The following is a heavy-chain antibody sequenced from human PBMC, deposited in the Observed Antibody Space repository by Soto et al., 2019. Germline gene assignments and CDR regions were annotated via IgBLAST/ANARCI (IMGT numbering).Heavy chain of an antibody. J-gene: IGHJ4*02. D-gene: IGHD6-13*01. Sequence: GGSLRLSCAASGFTFSSYAMSWVRQAPGKGLEWVSAISGSGGSTYYADSVKGRFTISRDNSKNTLYLQMNSLRAEDTAVYYCAKSRAPSSSWIHMEFVGDYFDYWGQGTLVTVSS. CDR3: AKSRAPSSSWIHMEFVGDYFDY. V-gene: IGHV3-23*01. CDR2: ISGSGGST. CDR1: GFTFSSYA.